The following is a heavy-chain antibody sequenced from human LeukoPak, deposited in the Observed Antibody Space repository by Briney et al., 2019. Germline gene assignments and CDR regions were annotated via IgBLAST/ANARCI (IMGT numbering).Heavy chain of an antibody. V-gene: IGHV1-18*01. J-gene: IGHJ4*02. D-gene: IGHD4-23*01. Sequence: ASVKVSFKASGYTFTSYGISWVRQAPGQGLAWMGWISAYNGNTNYAQKLQGRVTMTTDTSTSTAYMELRSLRSDDTAVYYCARGRWLQQENDYWGQGTLVTVSS. CDR2: ISAYNGNT. CDR1: GYTFTSYG. CDR3: ARGRWLQQENDY.